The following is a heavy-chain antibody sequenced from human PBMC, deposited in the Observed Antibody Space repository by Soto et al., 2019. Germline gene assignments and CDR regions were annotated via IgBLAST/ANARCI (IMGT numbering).Heavy chain of an antibody. J-gene: IGHJ4*02. Sequence: SETLSLTCTVSGGSISSYYWSWIRQPPGKGLEWIGYIYYSGSTNYNPSLKSRVTISVDTSKNQFSLKLSSVTAADTAVYYCARHSYYDFWSGHNYFDYWGQGTLVTVSS. V-gene: IGHV4-59*08. CDR2: IYYSGST. CDR3: ARHSYYDFWSGHNYFDY. CDR1: GGSISSYY. D-gene: IGHD3-3*01.